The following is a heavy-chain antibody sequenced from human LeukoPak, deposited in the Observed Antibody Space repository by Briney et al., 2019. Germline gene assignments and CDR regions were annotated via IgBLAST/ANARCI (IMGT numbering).Heavy chain of an antibody. CDR3: AKGTGGVIIPNFDY. D-gene: IGHD3-10*01. V-gene: IGHV3-30*18. CDR2: ISYDGSNK. Sequence: PGRSLRLSCAASGFTFSSYGMHWVRQAPGKGLEWVAVISYDGSNKYYADSVKGRFTISRDNSKNTLYLQMNSLRAEDTAVYYCAKGTGGVIIPNFDYWGQGTLVTVSS. J-gene: IGHJ4*02. CDR1: GFTFSSYG.